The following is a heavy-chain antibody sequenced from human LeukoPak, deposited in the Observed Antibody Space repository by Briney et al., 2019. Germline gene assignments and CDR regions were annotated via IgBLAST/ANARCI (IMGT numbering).Heavy chain of an antibody. CDR3: ARWDGDP. CDR1: GYSISSGYY. J-gene: IGHJ5*02. D-gene: IGHD1-26*01. V-gene: IGHV4-38-2*02. Sequence: SETLSLTCTVSGYSISSGYYWGWIRQPPGKGLEWIGSIYHSGSTYYNPSLKSRVTISVDTSRNQFSLNLNSVTAADTAIYYCARWDGDPWGQGTLVTVSS. CDR2: IYHSGST.